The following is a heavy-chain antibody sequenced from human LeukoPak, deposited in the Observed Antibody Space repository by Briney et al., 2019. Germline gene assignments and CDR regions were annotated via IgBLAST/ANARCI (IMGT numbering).Heavy chain of an antibody. J-gene: IGHJ3*02. V-gene: IGHV4-59*12. CDR3: ARGHCSSTSCHFDI. CDR2: IYYSGST. D-gene: IGHD2-2*01. Sequence: SETPSLTCTVSGGSISSYYWSWIRQPPGKGLEWIGYIYYSGSTNYNPSLKSRVTISVDTSKNQFSLKLSSVTAADTAVYYCARGHCSSTSCHFDIWGQGTMVTVSS. CDR1: GGSISSYY.